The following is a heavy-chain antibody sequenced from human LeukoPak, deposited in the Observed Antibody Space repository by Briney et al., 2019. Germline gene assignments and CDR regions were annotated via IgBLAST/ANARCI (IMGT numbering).Heavy chain of an antibody. Sequence: PGGSLRLSCSASGFTFSNYAMHWVRQAPGKGLEYVSAISSNGGSTYYADSVKGRFTISRDNSKNTLYLQMSSLRAVDSSVYYCVKDPRYSYGSWGQGTLVTVSS. CDR3: VKDPRYSYGS. CDR1: GFTFSNYA. J-gene: IGHJ4*02. D-gene: IGHD5-18*01. V-gene: IGHV3-64D*09. CDR2: ISSNGGST.